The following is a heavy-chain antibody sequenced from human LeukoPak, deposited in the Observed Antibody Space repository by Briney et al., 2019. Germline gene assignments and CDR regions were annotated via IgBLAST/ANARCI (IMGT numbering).Heavy chain of an antibody. CDR1: GFTFSSYG. Sequence: QPGGSLRLSCAASGFTFSSYGMHWVRQAPGKGLEWVAVIWYDGSNKYYADSVKGRFTISRDNSKNTLYLQMNSLRAEDTAVYYCARGAYYDSSGYYYELHQYGMDVWGQGTTVTVSS. J-gene: IGHJ6*02. D-gene: IGHD3-22*01. V-gene: IGHV3-33*01. CDR2: IWYDGSNK. CDR3: ARGAYYDSSGYYYELHQYGMDV.